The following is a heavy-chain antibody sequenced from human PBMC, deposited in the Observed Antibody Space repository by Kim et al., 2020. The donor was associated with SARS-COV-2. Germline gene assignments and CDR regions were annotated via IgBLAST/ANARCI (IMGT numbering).Heavy chain of an antibody. J-gene: IGHJ6*02. V-gene: IGHV3-23*01. Sequence: SVQGRFTISRDNAQNTLYLQMNGLRCDGTAVYYCANCGGGTSWAYHYGMDVWGQGTAVTVSS. D-gene: IGHD2-21*01. CDR3: ANCGGGTSWAYHYGMDV.